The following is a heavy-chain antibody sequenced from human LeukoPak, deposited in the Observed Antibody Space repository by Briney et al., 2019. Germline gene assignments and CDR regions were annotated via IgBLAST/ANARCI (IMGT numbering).Heavy chain of an antibody. D-gene: IGHD3/OR15-3a*01. V-gene: IGHV3-23*01. CDR3: AREFGLITSH. J-gene: IGHJ1*01. CDR1: GFTFRNYA. CDR2: ISDNGGST. Sequence: GGSLRLSCAASGFTFRNYAMSWVRQAPGKGLEWVSSISDNGGSTYSADSVKGRFTISRDNSKNTLYLQMNSLRAEDTAVYYCAREFGLITSHWGQGTLVTVSS.